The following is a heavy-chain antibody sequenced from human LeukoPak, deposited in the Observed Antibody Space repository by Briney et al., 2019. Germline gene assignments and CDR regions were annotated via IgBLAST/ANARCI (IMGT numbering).Heavy chain of an antibody. CDR3: TRESPAMTGYYYYGMDV. J-gene: IGHJ6*02. Sequence: GGSLRLSCTASGFTFGDYAMSWFRQAPGKGLEWVGFIRSKAYGGTTEYAASVKGRFTISRDDSKSIAYLQMNSLKTEGTAVYYCTRESPAMTGYYYYGMDVWGQGTTVTVSS. CDR1: GFTFGDYA. V-gene: IGHV3-49*03. CDR2: IRSKAYGGTT. D-gene: IGHD2-2*01.